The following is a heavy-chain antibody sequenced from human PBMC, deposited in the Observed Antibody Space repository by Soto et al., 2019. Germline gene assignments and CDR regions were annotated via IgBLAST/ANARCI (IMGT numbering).Heavy chain of an antibody. J-gene: IGHJ4*02. D-gene: IGHD7-27*01. V-gene: IGHV4-39*01. Sequence: SETLSLTCTVSGGSISSSSYYWGWIRQPPGKGLEWIGSIYYSGSTYYNPSLKSRVTISVDTSKNQFSLKLSSVTAADTAVYYCARLTGERWLQQSDYWGQGTLVTVSS. CDR2: IYYSGST. CDR3: ARLTGERWLQQSDY. CDR1: GGSISSSSYY.